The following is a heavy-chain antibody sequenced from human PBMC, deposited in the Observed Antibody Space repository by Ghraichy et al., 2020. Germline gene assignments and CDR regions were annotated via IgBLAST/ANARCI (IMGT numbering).Heavy chain of an antibody. V-gene: IGHV3-21*01. CDR3: ARDLGGVVPAATNWESGSQDSSSWYGHYYYGMDV. J-gene: IGHJ6*02. CDR2: ISSSSSYI. CDR1: GFTFSSYS. Sequence: GGSLRLSCAASGFTFSSYSMNWVRQAPGKGLEWVSSISSSSSYIYYADSVKGRFTISRDNAKNSLYLQMNSLRAEDTAVYYCARDLGGVVPAATNWESGSQDSSSWYGHYYYGMDVWGQGTTVTVSS. D-gene: IGHD6-13*01.